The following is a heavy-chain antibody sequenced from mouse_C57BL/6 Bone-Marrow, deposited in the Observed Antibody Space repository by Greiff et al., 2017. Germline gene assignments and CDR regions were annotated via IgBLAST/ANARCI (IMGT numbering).Heavy chain of an antibody. CDR2: IWSGGST. V-gene: IGHV2-2*01. J-gene: IGHJ1*03. CDR3: ARNAHYCGSSYELYWYFDV. D-gene: IGHD1-1*01. CDR1: GFSLTSYG. Sequence: QVQLKQSGPGLVQPSQSLSITCTVSGFSLTSYGVHWVRQSPGKGLEWLGVIWSGGSTDYNAAFISRLSISKDNSKSHVFFKMNSLQAEDTAIYYGARNAHYCGSSYELYWYFDVWGTGTTVTVSS.